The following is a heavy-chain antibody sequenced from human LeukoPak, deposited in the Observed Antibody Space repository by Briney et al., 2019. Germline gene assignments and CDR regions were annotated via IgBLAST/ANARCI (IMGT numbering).Heavy chain of an antibody. CDR3: ARETYYDILTGYYTLHYFDY. V-gene: IGHV4-59*12. CDR1: GGSISSYY. Sequence: PSETLSLTCTVSGGSISSYYWSWIRQPPGKGLEWIGYIYYSGSTNYNPSLKSRVTISVDTSKNQFSLKLSSVTAADTAVYYCARETYYDILTGYYTLHYFDYWGQGTLVTVSS. CDR2: IYYSGST. J-gene: IGHJ4*02. D-gene: IGHD3-9*01.